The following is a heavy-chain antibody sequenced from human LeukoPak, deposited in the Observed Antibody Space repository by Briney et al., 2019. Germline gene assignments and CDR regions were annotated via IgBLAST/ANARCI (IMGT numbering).Heavy chain of an antibody. CDR2: IYYSGST. J-gene: IGHJ5*02. D-gene: IGHD6-13*01. V-gene: IGHV4-59*01. CDR1: GGSFSSYY. CDR3: ARTYSSSWYLWFDP. Sequence: SETLSLTCTVSGGSFSSYYWSWIRQPPGKGLEWIGYIYYSGSTNYNPSLKSRVTISVDTSKNQFSLKLSSVTAADTAVYYCARTYSSSWYLWFDPWGQGTLVTVSS.